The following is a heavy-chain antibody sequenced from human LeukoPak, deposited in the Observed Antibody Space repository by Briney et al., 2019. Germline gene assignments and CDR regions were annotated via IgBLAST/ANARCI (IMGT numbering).Heavy chain of an antibody. CDR1: GFTFSSYV. Sequence: GGSLRLSCAASGFTFSSYVMTWVRQTPGKGLEWVSSISDGDGSTYHADSVKGRFTISRDNSKNTLNLQMSSLRADDTAVYYCTKGGVAAARDYWGQGTLVTVSS. CDR2: ISDGDGST. CDR3: TKGGVAAARDY. D-gene: IGHD6-13*01. V-gene: IGHV3-23*01. J-gene: IGHJ4*02.